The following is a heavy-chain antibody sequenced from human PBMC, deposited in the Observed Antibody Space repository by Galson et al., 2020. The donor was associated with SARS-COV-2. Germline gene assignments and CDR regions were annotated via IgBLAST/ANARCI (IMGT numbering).Heavy chain of an antibody. V-gene: IGHV4-39*01. CDR1: GGSISNSRYY. J-gene: IGHJ5*02. Sequence: PSETLSLTCTVSGGSISNSRYYWGWIRQPPGKGLEWIGSVYYSGSPYYSPSLKSRVTISVDTSKNHFSLKLSSVTAADTAVYYCARHFDWFDPWGQGTLVTVSS. CDR3: ARHFDWFDP. CDR2: VYYSGSP.